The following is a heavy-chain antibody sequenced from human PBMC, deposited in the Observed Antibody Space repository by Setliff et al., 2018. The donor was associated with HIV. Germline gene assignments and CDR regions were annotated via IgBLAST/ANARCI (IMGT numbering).Heavy chain of an antibody. CDR1: GGSISSYY. D-gene: IGHD2-15*01. Sequence: PSETLSLTCTVSGGSISSYYWSWIRQPPGKGLEWIGYIYYSGSPNYNPSLKSPVTIPVDTSKNQFSLKLTSVTAADTAVYYCARQMTIPGVVVTPVDYWGQGALVTVSS. V-gene: IGHV4-59*08. CDR3: ARQMTIPGVVVTPVDY. J-gene: IGHJ4*02. CDR2: IYYSGSP.